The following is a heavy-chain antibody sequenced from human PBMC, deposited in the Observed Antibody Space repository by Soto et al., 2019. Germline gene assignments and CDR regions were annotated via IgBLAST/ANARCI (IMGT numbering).Heavy chain of an antibody. D-gene: IGHD3-10*01. CDR1: GYTFTSHG. Sequence: QVQLVQSGAEVKKPGASVKVSCKTSGYTFTSHGISWVRQAPGQGLEWMGWISPYSGDTNYAQKLQGRVSVTTDSSTRTAYMELRSLRSEDTAVYYCARMVRGSTVGYYYYMDVWGKGTTVTVSS. CDR3: ARMVRGSTVGYYYYMDV. J-gene: IGHJ6*03. V-gene: IGHV1-18*01. CDR2: ISPYSGDT.